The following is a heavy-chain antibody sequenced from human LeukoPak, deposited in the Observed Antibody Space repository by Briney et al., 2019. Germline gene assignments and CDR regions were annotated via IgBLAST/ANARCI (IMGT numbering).Heavy chain of an antibody. D-gene: IGHD3-22*01. CDR3: ARVAQHRYYYDTSDYRYYFDY. CDR2: ISAYNGNT. V-gene: IGHV1-18*01. J-gene: IGHJ4*02. Sequence: ASVKVSCKASGYTFTSYGISWVRQAPGQGLEWMGWISAYNGNTSYAQKLQGRVTMTTDTSTSTAYMELRSLRSDDTAMYYCARVAQHRYYYDTSDYRYYFDYWGQGTLVTVSS. CDR1: GYTFTSYG.